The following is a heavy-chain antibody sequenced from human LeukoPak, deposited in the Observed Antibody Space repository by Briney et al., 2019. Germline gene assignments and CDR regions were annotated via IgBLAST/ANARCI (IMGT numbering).Heavy chain of an antibody. J-gene: IGHJ3*02. CDR2: IYYSGST. CDR3: ARDLDCGGDCYAFDI. V-gene: IGHV4-59*01. CDR1: GGSISSYY. Sequence: SETLSLTCTVSGGSISSYYWSWIRQPPGKGLEWIGYIYYSGSTNYNPSLKSRVTISVDTSKNQFSLKLSSVTAADTAVYYCARDLDCGGDCYAFDIWGQGTMVTVSS. D-gene: IGHD2-21*02.